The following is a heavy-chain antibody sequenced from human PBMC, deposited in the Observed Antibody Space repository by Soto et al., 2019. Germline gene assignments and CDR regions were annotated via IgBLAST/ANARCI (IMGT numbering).Heavy chain of an antibody. J-gene: IGHJ4*02. CDR2: ISAYNGNT. Sequence: ASVQVSCRASAYTFTSYGISWVRQAPGQGLEWMGWISAYNGNTNYAQKPQGRVTMTTDTSTSTAYMELRSLRSDDTAVYYCARDCSSTSCYPYWGQGTLVTVSS. V-gene: IGHV1-18*01. D-gene: IGHD2-2*01. CDR3: ARDCSSTSCYPY. CDR1: AYTFTSYG.